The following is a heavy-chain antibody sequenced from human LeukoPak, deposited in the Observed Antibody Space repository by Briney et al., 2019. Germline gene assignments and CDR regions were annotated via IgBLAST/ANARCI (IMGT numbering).Heavy chain of an antibody. CDR2: IKSKTDGGTT. Sequence: GGSLRLSCAASGFTFSNAWTSWVRQAPGKGLEWVGRIKSKTDGGTTDYAAPVKGRFTISRDDSKNTLYLQMNSLKTEDTAVYYCTTHPSRYCTGGVCYYYYYYMDVWGKGTTVTVSS. D-gene: IGHD2-8*02. V-gene: IGHV3-15*01. CDR3: TTHPSRYCTGGVCYYYYYYMDV. J-gene: IGHJ6*03. CDR1: GFTFSNAW.